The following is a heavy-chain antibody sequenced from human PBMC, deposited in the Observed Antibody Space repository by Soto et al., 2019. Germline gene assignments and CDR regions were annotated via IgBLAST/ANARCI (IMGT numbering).Heavy chain of an antibody. Sequence: QVQLVQSGAEEKKPGASVTVSCKASGYTFTSYAMHWVRQAPGQRLGWMGWINADNGKTKYSQKFQGRVTITRDTSASTAYRDLSFLRSADTAWYCCARISGYYLIVDYWGQGTLVTVSS. J-gene: IGHJ4*02. CDR2: INADNGKT. D-gene: IGHD3-22*01. V-gene: IGHV1-3*05. CDR1: GYTFTSYA. CDR3: ARISGYYLIVDY.